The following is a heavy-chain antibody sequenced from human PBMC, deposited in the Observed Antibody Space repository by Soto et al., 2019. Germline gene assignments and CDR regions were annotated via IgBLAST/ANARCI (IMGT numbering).Heavy chain of an antibody. CDR1: GFTFSTYS. Sequence: EVQLVESEGGLVQPGGSLRLSCVVTGFTFSTYSMNWVRQAPGKGLEWVSHISSSSTSIYYADSVKGRFTISRDNAKNSLYLQMSSLRDEGTAMYYCGRGTETRASCTDSWGQGTLVTVSS. CDR2: ISSSSTSI. CDR3: GRGTETRASCTDS. V-gene: IGHV3-48*02. J-gene: IGHJ4*02. D-gene: IGHD2-2*01.